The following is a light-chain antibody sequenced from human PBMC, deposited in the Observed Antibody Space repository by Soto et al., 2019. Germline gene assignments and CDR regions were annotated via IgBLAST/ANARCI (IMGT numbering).Light chain of an antibody. CDR2: TAS. Sequence: DIPMTLSPSSVSASVGDGVTFSCRASQDIGTWLAWYQQKPGKAPTLLIYTASSLQSGVPSRFSGSGSGTDFTLTIRSLQPEDFATYFCQQANIFPWTFVQGTKVEI. V-gene: IGKV1-12*02. CDR1: QDIGTW. CDR3: QQANIFPWT. J-gene: IGKJ1*01.